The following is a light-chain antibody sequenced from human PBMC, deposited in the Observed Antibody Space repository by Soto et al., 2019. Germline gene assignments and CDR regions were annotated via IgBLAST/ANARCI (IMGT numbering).Light chain of an antibody. J-gene: IGKJ2*01. CDR2: DAS. CDR1: QSVSSNY. V-gene: IGKV3-20*01. Sequence: EIVLTQSPGTLSLSPGERATLSCRASQSVSSNYLAWYQQKPGQAPRLLIYDASSRATGIPDRFSGSGSGTDFTLTISRLVPEDFAVYYCQQYGGSPTFGQGTKVEIK. CDR3: QQYGGSPT.